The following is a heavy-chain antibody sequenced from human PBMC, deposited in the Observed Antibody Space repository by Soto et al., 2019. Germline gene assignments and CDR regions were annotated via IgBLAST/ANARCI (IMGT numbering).Heavy chain of an antibody. V-gene: IGHV3-30-3*01. CDR3: ARAAISKLLWCGELLSHFDY. CDR1: GFTFSSYA. D-gene: IGHD3-10*01. J-gene: IGHJ4*02. CDR2: ISYDGSNK. Sequence: QVQLVESGGGVVQPGRSLRLSCAASGFTFSSYAMHWVRQAPGKGLEWVAVISYDGSNKYYADSVKGRFTISRDNSKNTLYLQMNSLRAEDTAVYYCARAAISKLLWCGELLSHFDYWGQGTLVTVSS.